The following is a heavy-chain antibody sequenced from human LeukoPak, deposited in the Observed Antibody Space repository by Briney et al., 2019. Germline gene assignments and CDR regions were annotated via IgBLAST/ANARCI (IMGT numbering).Heavy chain of an antibody. CDR3: ARAYKDRSLAGKKEFFQH. D-gene: IGHD6-19*01. Sequence: GGSLRLSCAASGFTFDNYAMNWVRQVPGKRLEWISLISWNSGTIGYADSVKGRFTISRDNANNFLYLQMNSLRAEDTALYYCARAYKDRSLAGKKEFFQHWGQGTLVTVSS. CDR2: ISWNSGTI. V-gene: IGHV3-9*01. J-gene: IGHJ1*01. CDR1: GFTFDNYA.